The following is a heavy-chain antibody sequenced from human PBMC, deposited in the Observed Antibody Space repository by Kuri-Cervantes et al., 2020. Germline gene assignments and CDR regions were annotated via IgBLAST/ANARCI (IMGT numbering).Heavy chain of an antibody. CDR1: GGSISSGDYY. V-gene: IGHV4-61*08. D-gene: IGHD4-17*01. CDR2: IYYSGST. CDR3: ARDWSGYGDEMGYFDY. Sequence: SETLSLTCTVSGGSISSGDYYWSWIRQPPGKGLEWIGYIYYSGSTNYNPSLKSRVTISVDTSKNQFSLKLSSVTAADTAVYYCARDWSGYGDEMGYFDYWGQGTLVTVSS. J-gene: IGHJ4*02.